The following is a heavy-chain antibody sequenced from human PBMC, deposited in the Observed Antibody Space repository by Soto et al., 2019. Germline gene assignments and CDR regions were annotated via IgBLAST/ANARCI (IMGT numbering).Heavy chain of an antibody. CDR2: FYWDGDK. D-gene: IGHD3-3*01. Sequence: QITLNESGPTQVKPRQTLTLTCTFSGFSLTTSGVGVGWIRQSPGKAPEWLALFYWDGDKRYSPSLKSRLTITKDTSKNQEVLTMADLDPADTATYYCAHRVLRTVFGLVTTTAIYFDFWGQGTPVAVSS. V-gene: IGHV2-5*02. J-gene: IGHJ4*02. CDR3: AHRVLRTVFGLVTTTAIYFDF. CDR1: GFSLTTSGVG.